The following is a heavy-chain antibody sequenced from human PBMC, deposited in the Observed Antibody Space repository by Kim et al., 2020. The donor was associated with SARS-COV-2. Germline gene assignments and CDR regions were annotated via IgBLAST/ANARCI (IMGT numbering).Heavy chain of an antibody. J-gene: IGHJ6*01. Sequence: SETLSLTCAVYGGSFSGYYWSWVRQPPGKGLEWIGEINHSGSTNYNPSLKSRVTISVDTSKNQFSLKLSSVTAADTAVYYCARAPGSGSYKYYYYYGMDV. V-gene: IGHV4-34*01. CDR3: ARAPGSGSYKYYYYYGMDV. D-gene: IGHD3-10*01. CDR1: GGSFSGYY. CDR2: INHSGST.